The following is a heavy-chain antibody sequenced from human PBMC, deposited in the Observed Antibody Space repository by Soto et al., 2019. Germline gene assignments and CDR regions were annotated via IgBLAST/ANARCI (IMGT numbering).Heavy chain of an antibody. CDR3: VRESSLHSYYYGMDV. Sequence: QVQLVESGGGVVQPGRSLRLSCAASGFAFSSYGMHWVRQAPGKGLEWVAVIWYDGSNKYYADSVKGRFTISRDNSKNTLDLQMNSLKAEDTAVYYCVRESSLHSYYYGMDVW. CDR2: IWYDGSNK. CDR1: GFAFSSYG. J-gene: IGHJ6*01. V-gene: IGHV3-33*01.